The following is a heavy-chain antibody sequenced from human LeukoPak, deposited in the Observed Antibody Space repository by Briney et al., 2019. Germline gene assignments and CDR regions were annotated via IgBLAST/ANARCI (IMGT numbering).Heavy chain of an antibody. CDR1: GDSISSSKKY. CDR3: ARNRYYYGSGNYGVPNWFDP. CDR2: IYYSGNT. V-gene: IGHV4-39*01. J-gene: IGHJ5*02. Sequence: SETLLTCTVSGDSISSSKKYWGWVRQPPGKGLEWIGSIYYSGNTYYNPSLKSRVTISVDTSKNQFSLKLSSVTAADTAMYYCARNRYYYGSGNYGVPNWFDPWGQGTLVTVSS. D-gene: IGHD3-10*01.